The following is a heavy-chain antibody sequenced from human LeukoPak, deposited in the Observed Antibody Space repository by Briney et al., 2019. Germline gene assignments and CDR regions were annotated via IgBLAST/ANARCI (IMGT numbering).Heavy chain of an antibody. V-gene: IGHV4-31*03. D-gene: IGHD3-10*01. CDR3: ARSTRGSGSYYIPNWFDP. CDR2: IYYSGST. Sequence: SQTLSLTCTVSGGSISSGGYYWSRIRQHPGKGLEWIGYIYYSGSTYYNPSLKSRVTISVDTSKNQFSLKLSSVTAADTAVYYCARSTRGSGSYYIPNWFDPWGQGTLVTVSS. J-gene: IGHJ5*02. CDR1: GGSISSGGYY.